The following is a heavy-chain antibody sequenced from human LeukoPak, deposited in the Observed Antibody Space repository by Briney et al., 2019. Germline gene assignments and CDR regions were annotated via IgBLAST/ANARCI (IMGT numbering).Heavy chain of an antibody. CDR2: IIPIFGTA. D-gene: IGHD6-6*01. J-gene: IGHJ3*02. Sequence: ASLRLSCAASGVTFSSYAISWVRQAPGQGLEWMGRIIPIFGTANYTQKFQGRVTITTDESTSTLYMQLSSLRSGDTAVYYCARMSSHAFDTWGQGTMVTVSS. CDR3: ARMSSHAFDT. CDR1: GVTFSSYA. V-gene: IGHV1-69*05.